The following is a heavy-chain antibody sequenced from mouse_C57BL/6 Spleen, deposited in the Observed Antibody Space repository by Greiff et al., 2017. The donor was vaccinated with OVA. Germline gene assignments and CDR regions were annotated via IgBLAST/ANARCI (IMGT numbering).Heavy chain of an antibody. CDR2: IYPRSGNT. V-gene: IGHV1-81*01. CDR1: GYTFTSYG. Sequence: QVQLKESGAELARPGASVKLSCKASGYTFTSYGISWVKQRTGQGLEWIGEIYPRSGNTYYNEKFKGKATLTADKSSSTAYMELRSLTSEDSAVYFCARKRDWDAMDYWGQGTSVTVSS. CDR3: ARKRDWDAMDY. J-gene: IGHJ4*01. D-gene: IGHD4-1*01.